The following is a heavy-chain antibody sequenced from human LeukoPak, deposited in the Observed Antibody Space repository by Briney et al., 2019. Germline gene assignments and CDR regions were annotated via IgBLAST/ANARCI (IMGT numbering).Heavy chain of an antibody. CDR2: IRYDGSNK. J-gene: IGHJ4*02. Sequence: GGSLRLSCAASGFTFSSYGMHWVRQAPGKGLEWVAFIRYDGSNKYYADSVKGRFTISRDNAKNSLYLEMNRLRVEDTAVYYCARDRGGISRYWGQGTLVTVSS. V-gene: IGHV3-30*02. CDR3: ARDRGGISRY. D-gene: IGHD5-12*01. CDR1: GFTFSSYG.